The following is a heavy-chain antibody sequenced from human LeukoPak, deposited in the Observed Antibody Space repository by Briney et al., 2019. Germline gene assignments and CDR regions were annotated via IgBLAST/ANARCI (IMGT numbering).Heavy chain of an antibody. CDR2: ISSDGEST. V-gene: IGHV3-74*01. J-gene: IGHJ4*02. CDR1: GFTFSTYW. CDR3: ARKHLIVVVPAAIRRGFDY. Sequence: GGSLRLSCEASGFTFSTYWIHWVRQAPGKGLLWVSRISSDGESTSYGDSVKGRFTISRDNSKNTLYLQMNSLRAEDTAVYYCARKHLIVVVPAAIRRGFDYWGQGTLVTVSS. D-gene: IGHD2-2*02.